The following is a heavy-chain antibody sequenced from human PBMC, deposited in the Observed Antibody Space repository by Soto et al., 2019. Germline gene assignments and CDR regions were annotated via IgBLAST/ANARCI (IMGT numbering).Heavy chain of an antibody. D-gene: IGHD3-10*01. Sequence: LSPPCAVNGSPVTTYYWTWIRQPPGKGLEWVGEINNRGNTNYNPSLKSRLTVSLDTSKTQFSLKLTSVTAADTAVYYCLMVTYSGMDVWGQGTTVTVSS. CDR3: LMVTYSGMDV. CDR2: INNRGNT. CDR1: GSPVTTYY. V-gene: IGHV4-34*01. J-gene: IGHJ6*02.